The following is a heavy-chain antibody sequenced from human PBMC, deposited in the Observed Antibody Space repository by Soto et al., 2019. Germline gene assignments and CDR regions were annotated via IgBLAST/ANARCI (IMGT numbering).Heavy chain of an antibody. CDR2: IDPNSGGT. V-gene: IGHV1-2*02. CDR1: GYIFTGYY. Sequence: ASVKVSCKASGYIFTGYYIHWVRQAPGQGLEWMGWIDPNSGGTDNAQNFQGRVTMTRATSINTAYMELSRLRVDDTAVYYCARVMSGTYLGHGYYFDYWGQGTLVTVS. CDR3: ARVMSGTYLGHGYYFDY. J-gene: IGHJ4*02. D-gene: IGHD1-26*01.